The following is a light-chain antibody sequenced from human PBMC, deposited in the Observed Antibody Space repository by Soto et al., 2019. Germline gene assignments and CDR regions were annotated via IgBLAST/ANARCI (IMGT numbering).Light chain of an antibody. CDR3: QQYNSYRA. Sequence: DIQMTQSPSILSASVGDRVTITCRASQSIDTWLAWHQQKPGEAPKLLISKASNLESGVPSRFSGSGSGTEFTLTISSLQPDDFATYYCQQYNSYRAFGQGTKVEIK. CDR1: QSIDTW. V-gene: IGKV1-5*03. J-gene: IGKJ1*01. CDR2: KAS.